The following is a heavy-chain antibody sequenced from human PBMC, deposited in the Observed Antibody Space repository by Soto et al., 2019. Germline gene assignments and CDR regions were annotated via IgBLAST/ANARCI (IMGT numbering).Heavy chain of an antibody. V-gene: IGHV1-24*01. CDR3: AITDIVNGYGHFDY. J-gene: IGHJ4*02. Sequence: QVQLVQSGAEVKKPGASVKVSCKVSGYTLTELSMHWVRQAPGKGLEWMGGFDPEDGETIYAQKFQGSVTMTEDTSTDTAYMELSRLLSEDTAVYYCAITDIVNGYGHFDYWGQVTLVTVSS. CDR1: GYTLTELS. CDR2: FDPEDGET. D-gene: IGHD3-9*01.